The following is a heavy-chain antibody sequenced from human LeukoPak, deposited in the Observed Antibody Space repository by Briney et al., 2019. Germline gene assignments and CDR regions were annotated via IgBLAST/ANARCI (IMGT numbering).Heavy chain of an antibody. CDR3: ARSYYVSCGYYHFDY. V-gene: IGHV1-2*02. Sequence: GASVKVSCKASGYTFTGYYMHWVRQAPGQGLEWMGWINPNSGGTNYAQKFQGRVTMTRDTSISTAYMELSRLRSDDTAVYYCARSYYVSCGYYHFDYWGQGTLVTVSS. CDR2: INPNSGGT. J-gene: IGHJ4*02. D-gene: IGHD3-22*01. CDR1: GYTFTGYY.